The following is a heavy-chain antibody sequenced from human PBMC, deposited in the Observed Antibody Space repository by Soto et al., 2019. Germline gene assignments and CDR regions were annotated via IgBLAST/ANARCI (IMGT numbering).Heavy chain of an antibody. Sequence: QVQLVESGGGVAQPAKSLRLSCTASGFTFSSYGMHWVRQVPGKGLEWVALIWYDGSKKYYADSVKGRFTISRDNSKNTLFLQMDSLRAEDAAVYHCARDGYCSGGSCYRLLGFDYWGQGTLVTVSS. CDR2: IWYDGSKK. V-gene: IGHV3-33*01. J-gene: IGHJ4*02. CDR1: GFTFSSYG. D-gene: IGHD2-15*01. CDR3: ARDGYCSGGSCYRLLGFDY.